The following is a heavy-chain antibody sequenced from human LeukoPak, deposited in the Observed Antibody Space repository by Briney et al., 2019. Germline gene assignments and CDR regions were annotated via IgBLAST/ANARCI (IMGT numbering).Heavy chain of an antibody. V-gene: IGHV1-18*01. CDR1: GYTFTSYD. Sequence: GASVKVSCKASGYTFTSYDISWVRQAPGQGLEWMGWISAYNGNTNYAQKLQGRVTMTRDTSTSTVYMDLSSLRSDDTAVYYCATEYVRTHYFDWWGQGTLVTVSS. CDR3: ATEYVRTHYFDW. CDR2: ISAYNGNT. D-gene: IGHD3-16*01. J-gene: IGHJ4*02.